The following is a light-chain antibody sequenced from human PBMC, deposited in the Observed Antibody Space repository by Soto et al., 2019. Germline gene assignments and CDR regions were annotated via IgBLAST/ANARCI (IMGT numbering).Light chain of an antibody. J-gene: IGKJ5*01. CDR1: PSVTNY. Sequence: EIVLTQSPATLSLSPGERATLSCRASPSVTNYLAWYQQKPGQAPRLLIYGAFNRATGIPARFSGSGSGTDFTLTISSLEPEDVEVYYCQQRNIWPPVTFGQGTRLEIK. V-gene: IGKV3-11*01. CDR3: QQRNIWPPVT. CDR2: GAF.